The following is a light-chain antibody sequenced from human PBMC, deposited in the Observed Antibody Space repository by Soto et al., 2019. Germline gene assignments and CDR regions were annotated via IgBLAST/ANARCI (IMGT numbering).Light chain of an antibody. Sequence: EIVMTQSPATLSVSPGERATLSCRASQSLNRDLAWYQQRPGQSPRLLIFGASIRADGIPARFSGSGSGTEFTLTIDSLQSEDFALYYCQQNLTWPGTFGQGTKVEI. V-gene: IGKV3-15*01. CDR3: QQNLTWPGT. CDR1: QSLNRD. CDR2: GAS. J-gene: IGKJ1*01.